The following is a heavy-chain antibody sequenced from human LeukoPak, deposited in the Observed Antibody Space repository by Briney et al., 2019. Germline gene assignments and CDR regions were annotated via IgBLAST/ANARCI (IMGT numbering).Heavy chain of an antibody. CDR3: ARWGNLGFDP. V-gene: IGHV3-23*01. Sequence: GGSPRLSCAVSGFTFSDYALSWVRQAPGKGLVWVSLISGSGGGTYYADSVKGRFTISRDNSKNTLYLQMDSLRAEDTAVYYCARWGNLGFDPWGQGTLVTVSS. CDR1: GFTFSDYA. D-gene: IGHD3-16*01. CDR2: ISGSGGGT. J-gene: IGHJ5*02.